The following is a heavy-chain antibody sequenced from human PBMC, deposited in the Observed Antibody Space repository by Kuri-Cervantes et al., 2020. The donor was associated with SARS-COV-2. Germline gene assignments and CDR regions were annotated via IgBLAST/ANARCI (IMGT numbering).Heavy chain of an antibody. CDR3: ARDYDFWSGYYTGLFDY. Sequence: ASVKVSCKASGYTFTGYFMHWVRPAPGKGLEWMGWINPNSGGTNYAQKFQGRVTMTRDTSISTVYMELSGLRSDDTAVYYCARDYDFWSGYYTGLFDYWGQGTLVTVSS. D-gene: IGHD3-3*01. V-gene: IGHV1-2*02. CDR1: GYTFTGYF. J-gene: IGHJ4*02. CDR2: INPNSGGT.